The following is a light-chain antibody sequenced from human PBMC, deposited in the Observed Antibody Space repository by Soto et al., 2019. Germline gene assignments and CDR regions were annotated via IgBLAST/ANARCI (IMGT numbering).Light chain of an antibody. CDR1: SGSIASNY. Sequence: NFMLTQPHSVSESPGKTVTLSCTGSSGSIASNYVQWFQQRPGSAPTTVIYEDNKRPSGVPDRFSGSIDSSSNSASLTISGLKTEDEADYYCQSYGDNNQVFGGGTQLTVL. J-gene: IGLJ3*02. CDR3: QSYGDNNQV. V-gene: IGLV6-57*02. CDR2: EDN.